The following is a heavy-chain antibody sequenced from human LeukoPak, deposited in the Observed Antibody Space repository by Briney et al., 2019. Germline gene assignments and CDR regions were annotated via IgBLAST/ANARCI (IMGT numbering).Heavy chain of an antibody. Sequence: GGSLRLSCAASGFTFSSYWMHWVRQAPGKGLVWVSRINSDGSSTSYADSVEGRFTISRDNAKNTLYLQMNSLRAEDTAVYYCARESEDIVVVPAAEPLYYYYGMDVWGQGTTVTVSS. V-gene: IGHV3-74*01. CDR1: GFTFSSYW. CDR3: ARESEDIVVVPAAEPLYYYYGMDV. CDR2: INSDGSST. D-gene: IGHD2-2*01. J-gene: IGHJ6*02.